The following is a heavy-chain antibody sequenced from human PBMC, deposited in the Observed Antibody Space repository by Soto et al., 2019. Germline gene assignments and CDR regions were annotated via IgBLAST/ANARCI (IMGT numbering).Heavy chain of an antibody. CDR1: GGTFSTYP. V-gene: IGHV1-69*06. CDR2: IVPIYGSA. D-gene: IGHD2-15*01. CDR3: ARGWGAVVEPVGWDSNDSDV. J-gene: IGHJ6*02. Sequence: QGQLVQSGAEVRKPGSSVKVSCKASGGTFSTYPFSWVRQAPGQGLEWMGGIVPIYGSANYAQKFRGRVRITADKSTSTAYMEVTSLTSGDTAVYYCARGWGAVVEPVGWDSNDSDVWGQGTTLTVSS.